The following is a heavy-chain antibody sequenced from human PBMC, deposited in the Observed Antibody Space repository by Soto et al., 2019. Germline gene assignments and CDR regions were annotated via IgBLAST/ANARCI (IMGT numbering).Heavy chain of an antibody. Sequence: DVQLVESGGGLIQPGESLRLSCAAFALTISGKKYVAWVRQAPGKGLEWVSALYDVDGSFYADSVTGRFTTSSDSSKTTVYLQMNDLRPDDTAVYYCATWHEREHALDVWGQGTTVTISS. CDR1: ALTISGKKY. CDR2: LYDVDGS. D-gene: IGHD1-1*01. V-gene: IGHV3-53*01. CDR3: ATWHEREHALDV. J-gene: IGHJ3*01.